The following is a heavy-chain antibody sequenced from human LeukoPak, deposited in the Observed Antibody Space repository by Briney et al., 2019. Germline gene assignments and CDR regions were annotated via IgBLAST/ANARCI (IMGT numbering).Heavy chain of an antibody. CDR2: INTDGSST. CDR3: ARATVGATSDFDY. D-gene: IGHD1-26*01. J-gene: IGHJ4*02. V-gene: IGHV3-74*01. CDR1: EFTFSNYW. Sequence: PGGSLRLSCAASEFTFSNYWMHWVRHAPGKGLVWVSRINTDGSSTSYVDSVKGRFTISRDNAKNTLYLQMNSLRAEDTAVYYCARATVGATSDFDYWGQGTLVTVSS.